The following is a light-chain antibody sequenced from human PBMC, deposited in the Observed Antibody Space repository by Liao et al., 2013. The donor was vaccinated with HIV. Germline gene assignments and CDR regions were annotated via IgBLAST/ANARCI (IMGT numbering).Light chain of an antibody. V-gene: IGLV3-25*02. J-gene: IGLJ2*01. CDR2: KDS. CDR1: ALPKQY. Sequence: SYELTQPPSVSVSPGQTARITCSGDALPKQYAYWYQQKPGQAPVLLIYKDSERPSGIPERFSGSNSGDTATLTISGVEAGDNRNYQVIFGGGTKLXVL. CDR3: I.